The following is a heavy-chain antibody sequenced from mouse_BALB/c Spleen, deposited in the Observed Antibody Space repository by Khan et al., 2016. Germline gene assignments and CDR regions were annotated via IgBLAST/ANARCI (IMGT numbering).Heavy chain of an antibody. CDR1: GFDFSRYW. CDR2: INPDSSTI. CDR3: ARTNWPYWYFDV. D-gene: IGHD4-1*01. Sequence: EVKLLESGGGLVQPGGSLKLSCAASGFDFSRYWMSWVRQAPGKGLEWIGEINPDSSTINYTPSLKDKFIISRDNAKNTLYLQMSKVRSEDTALYYCARTNWPYWYFDVWGAGTTVTVSS. V-gene: IGHV4-1*02. J-gene: IGHJ1*01.